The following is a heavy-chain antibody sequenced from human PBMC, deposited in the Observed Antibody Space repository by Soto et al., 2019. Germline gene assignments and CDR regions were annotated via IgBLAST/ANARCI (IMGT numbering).Heavy chain of an antibody. CDR2: FIPIFGTA. CDR3: ARDFVVVVPAAKGCSLYYYCGMDV. Sequence: QVQLVQSGAEVKKPGSSVKVSCKASGGTFSSYAISWVRQAPGQGLEWMGGFIPIFGTANYAQKFQGRVTITADESTSTAYMELSSLRSEDTAVYYCARDFVVVVPAAKGCSLYYYCGMDVWGQGTTVTVSS. D-gene: IGHD2-2*01. V-gene: IGHV1-69*01. J-gene: IGHJ6*02. CDR1: GGTFSSYA.